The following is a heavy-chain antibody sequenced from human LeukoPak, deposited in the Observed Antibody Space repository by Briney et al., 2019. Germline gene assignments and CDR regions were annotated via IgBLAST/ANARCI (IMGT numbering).Heavy chain of an antibody. J-gene: IGHJ4*02. CDR2: IYYSGST. CDR1: GGSISSYY. Sequence: SETLSLTCTVSGGSISSYYWSWIRQPPGKGLEWIGYIYYSGSTNYNPSLKSRVTISVDTSKNQFSLKLSSVTAADTAVYYCARVQWPRLLDYWGQGTLVTVSS. CDR3: ARVQWPRLLDY. V-gene: IGHV4-59*12. D-gene: IGHD5-12*01.